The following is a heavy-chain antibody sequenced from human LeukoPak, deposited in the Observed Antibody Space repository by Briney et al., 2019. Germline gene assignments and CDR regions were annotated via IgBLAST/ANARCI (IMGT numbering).Heavy chain of an antibody. J-gene: IGHJ4*02. CDR2: IYTSGST. V-gene: IGHV4-61*02. D-gene: IGHD3-10*01. CDR1: GGSINSGSYY. Sequence: SETLSLTCTVSGGSINSGSYYWSWIRQPAGKGLEWIGRIYTSGSTNYNPSLKSRVTISVDTSKNQFSLKLSSVTAADTAVYYCARTGSGSGYFDYWGQGTLVTVSS. CDR3: ARTGSGSGYFDY.